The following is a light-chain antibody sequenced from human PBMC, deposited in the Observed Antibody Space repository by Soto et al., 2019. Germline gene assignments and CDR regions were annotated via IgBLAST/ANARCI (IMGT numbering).Light chain of an antibody. V-gene: IGKV3-11*01. J-gene: IGKJ5*01. Sequence: EIVLTQSPATLSLSPGERATLSCRASQSITTYLAWYQQKPGQAPRLLIYDASNRATGIPVRFSGRGSGTDLTLTISSLEPEDSAVYYCQQRYSWPITFGQGTRLEIK. CDR3: QQRYSWPIT. CDR1: QSITTY. CDR2: DAS.